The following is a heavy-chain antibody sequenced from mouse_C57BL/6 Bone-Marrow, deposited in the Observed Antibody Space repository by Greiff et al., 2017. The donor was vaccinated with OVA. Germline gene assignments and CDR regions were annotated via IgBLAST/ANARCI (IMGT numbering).Heavy chain of an antibody. CDR1: GFTFSSYG. J-gene: IGHJ3*01. Sequence: EVMLVESGGDLVKPGGSLKLSCAASGFTFSSYGMSWVRQTPDTRLEWVATISSGGSYNYYPDSVKGRFTISRDNAKNTLYLQMSSLKSEDTAMYYCARHGGNSFAYWGQGTLVTVSA. CDR3: ARHGGNSFAY. V-gene: IGHV5-6*01. CDR2: ISSGGSYN. D-gene: IGHD2-1*01.